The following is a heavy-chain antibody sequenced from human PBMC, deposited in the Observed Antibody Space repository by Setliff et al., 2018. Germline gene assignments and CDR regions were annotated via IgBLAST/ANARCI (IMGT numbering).Heavy chain of an antibody. CDR1: GGTVSGDV. CDR3: ARDSVTLGQLERRGGWHYYGMDV. J-gene: IGHJ6*02. D-gene: IGHD1-1*01. CDR2: ITPIFETA. V-gene: IGHV1-69*06. Sequence: SVKVSCKASGGTVSGDVFSWVRQAPGQGLEWIGGITPIFETAHYAEKFRDRVTITADKSTTTVHMELSSLTSEDTAVYFCARDSVTLGQLERRGGWHYYGMDVWGQGTTVTVSS.